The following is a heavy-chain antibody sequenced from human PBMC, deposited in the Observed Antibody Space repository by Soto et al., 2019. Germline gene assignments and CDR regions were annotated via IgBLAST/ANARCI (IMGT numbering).Heavy chain of an antibody. CDR3: ARRSAAGP. CDR2: INHSGST. D-gene: IGHD6-25*01. CDR1: GGSFSCYY. J-gene: IGHJ5*02. Sequence: QVQLQQWGAGLLKPSETLSHTCAVYGGSFSCYYWSWIRQPPGKGLEWIGEINHSGSTNYNPSLKSRVTISVDTSKNQFSLKLSSVTAADTAVYYCARRSAAGPWGQGTLVTVSS. V-gene: IGHV4-34*01.